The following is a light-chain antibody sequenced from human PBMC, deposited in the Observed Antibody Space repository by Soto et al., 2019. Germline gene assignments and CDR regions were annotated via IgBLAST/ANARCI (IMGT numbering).Light chain of an antibody. Sequence: EIQMTQSPSSLSASNGDRVTITCQASQDINNYLNWYQQKPGQAPKLLIYDASGLEVGVPSRFSGSGSGTHFTLTISGLQPEDSARDYSQVFGVLTFIFGDVARLEFK. CDR2: DAS. V-gene: IGKV1-33*01. J-gene: IGKJ5*01. CDR1: QDINNY. CDR3: QVFGVLTFI.